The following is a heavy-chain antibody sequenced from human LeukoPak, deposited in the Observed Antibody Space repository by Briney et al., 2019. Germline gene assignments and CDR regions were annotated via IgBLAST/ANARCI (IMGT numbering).Heavy chain of an antibody. CDR3: AGVPMVRGFTWYYFDF. CDR2: IYSGGST. J-gene: IGHJ4*02. Sequence: PGGSLRLSCAATGFTVSRNFMSWVRQAPGKGLEWVSVIYSGGSTYYADSVKGRFTISRDNSKNTLYLQMNTLRAEDTAVYHCAGVPMVRGFTWYYFDFWGQGTLVTVSS. CDR1: GFTVSRNF. D-gene: IGHD3-10*01. V-gene: IGHV3-53*01.